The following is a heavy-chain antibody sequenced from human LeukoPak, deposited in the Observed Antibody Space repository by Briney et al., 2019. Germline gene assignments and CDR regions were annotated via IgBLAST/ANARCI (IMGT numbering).Heavy chain of an antibody. J-gene: IGHJ4*02. D-gene: IGHD3-22*01. Sequence: SETLSLTCTVSGGSISSGSYYWSWIRQPAGKGLEWIGRIYTSGSTNYNPSLKSRVTISVDTSKNQFSLKLSSVTAADTAVYYCARGSYDSRGYYADYWGQGTLVTVSS. V-gene: IGHV4-61*02. CDR1: GGSISSGSYY. CDR2: IYTSGST. CDR3: ARGSYDSRGYYADY.